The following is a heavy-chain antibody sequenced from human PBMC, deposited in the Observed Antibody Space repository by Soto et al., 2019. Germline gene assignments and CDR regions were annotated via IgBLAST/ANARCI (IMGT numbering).Heavy chain of an antibody. Sequence: EVQLLESGGGLVQPGGSLRLSCAASGFTFSSCAMGWVRQAPGKGLEWVSDIIDSGASTYYADSVKGRFTISRDNSKSTLYLQMNSVRAEDTALYYCAKGRSYYYYYGVDVWGQGTTVTVSS. CDR1: GFTFSSCA. J-gene: IGHJ6*02. CDR3: AKGRSYYYYYGVDV. CDR2: IIDSGAST. V-gene: IGHV3-23*01.